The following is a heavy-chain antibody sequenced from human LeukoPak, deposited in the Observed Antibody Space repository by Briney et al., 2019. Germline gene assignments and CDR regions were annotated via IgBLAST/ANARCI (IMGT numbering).Heavy chain of an antibody. CDR1: GFTFSSYA. V-gene: IGHV3-23*01. Sequence: SGGSLRLSCAASGFTFSSYAMSWVRQAPGKGLEWVSAISGSGGSTYYADSVKGRFTISRDNSKNTLYLQIYSLRAGDTAVYYCAKDDASIRFNDWGQGTLVTVSS. CDR2: ISGSGGST. CDR3: AKDDASIRFND. J-gene: IGHJ4*02. D-gene: IGHD3-3*01.